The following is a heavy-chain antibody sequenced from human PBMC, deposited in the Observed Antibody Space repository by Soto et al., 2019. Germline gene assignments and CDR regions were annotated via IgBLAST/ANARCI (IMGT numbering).Heavy chain of an antibody. J-gene: IGHJ6*02. D-gene: IGHD3-16*01. Sequence: QVQLVQSGAEVKKPGASVKVSCKASGYTFTSYAINWVRQATGRGLAWMGWMNPTSANPGNAQKFQGRVTMTGNTSISTAYMELSSLRSADTAVYYCAREGVRGMAVWGQGTTVTVSS. V-gene: IGHV1-8*01. CDR2: MNPTSANP. CDR3: AREGVRGMAV. CDR1: GYTFTSYA.